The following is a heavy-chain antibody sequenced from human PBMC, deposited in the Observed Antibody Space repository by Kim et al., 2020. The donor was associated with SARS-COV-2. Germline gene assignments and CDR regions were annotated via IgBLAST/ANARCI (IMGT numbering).Heavy chain of an antibody. D-gene: IGHD3-10*01. V-gene: IGHV1-18*04. J-gene: IGHJ3*01. CDR2: ISGDNGDT. CDR1: GYTLSTYG. Sequence: ASVKVSCKASGYTLSTYGLSWVRQAPGQGLEWMGWISGDNGDTNFAQKLQGRVTMTIDTSTSTAYMELRSLRSDDTAVYYCARDLIYYGSGRWDDAFDYWGQGTMVTVSS. CDR3: ARDLIYYGSGRWDDAFDY.